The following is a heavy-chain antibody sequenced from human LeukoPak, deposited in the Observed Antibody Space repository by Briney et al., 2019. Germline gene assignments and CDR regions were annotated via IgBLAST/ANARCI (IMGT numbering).Heavy chain of an antibody. CDR2: IYYSGST. CDR1: GGSISSYY. CDR3: GGISSCWGRFAH. J-gene: IGHJ1*01. V-gene: IGHV4-59*01. D-gene: IGHD6-19*01. Sequence: SETLSLTCTVSGGSISSYYWSWIRQPPGKGLEWIGYIYYSGSTNYNPSLKSRVTISVDTSKNQFSLTLNSVSASDTAVPYCGGISSCWGRFAHWGQGTLVTVSS.